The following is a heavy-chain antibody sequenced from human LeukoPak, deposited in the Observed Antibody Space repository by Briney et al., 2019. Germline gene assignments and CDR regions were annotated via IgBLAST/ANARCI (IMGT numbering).Heavy chain of an antibody. D-gene: IGHD1-14*01. Sequence: PGGSLRLSCAASGFTFDNYTMHWVRQPPGKGLEWVPLISWDGGSTYYADSVKGRFTISRDNSKNSLSLEMNSLRTEDTALYYCAKDGKNHFDYWGQGTLVTVSS. CDR1: GFTFDNYT. CDR3: AKDGKNHFDY. CDR2: ISWDGGST. J-gene: IGHJ4*02. V-gene: IGHV3-43*01.